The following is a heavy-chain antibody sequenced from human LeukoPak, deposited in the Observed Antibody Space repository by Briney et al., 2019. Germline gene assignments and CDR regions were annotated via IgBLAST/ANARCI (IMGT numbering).Heavy chain of an antibody. CDR2: IYYSGST. CDR1: GGSISSSSYY. V-gene: IGHV4-39*07. J-gene: IGHJ4*02. Sequence: SETLSPTCTVSGGSISSSSYYWGWIRQPPGKGLEWIGSIYYSGSTYYNPSLKSRVTISVDTSKNQFSLKLSSVTAADTAVYYCARLAEVVVPAAYIDYWGQGTLVTVSS. D-gene: IGHD2-2*01. CDR3: ARLAEVVVPAAYIDY.